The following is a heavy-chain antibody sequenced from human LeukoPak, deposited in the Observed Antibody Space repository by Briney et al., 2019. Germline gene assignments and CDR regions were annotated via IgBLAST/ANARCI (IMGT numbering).Heavy chain of an antibody. Sequence: PGGSLRLSCAASGFTFSRYAMNWVRQALGKGLEWVSGISNSGSSTYYADYVKGRFTITRDNSKNTLYLQMNSLRAEDTAVYYCAPRGGKWEPDFDYWGQGTLVTVSS. V-gene: IGHV3-23*01. CDR2: ISNSGSST. CDR1: GFTFSRYA. CDR3: APRGGKWEPDFDY. J-gene: IGHJ4*02. D-gene: IGHD1-26*01.